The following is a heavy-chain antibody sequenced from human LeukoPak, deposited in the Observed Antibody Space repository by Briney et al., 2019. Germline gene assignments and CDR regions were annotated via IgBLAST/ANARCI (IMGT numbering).Heavy chain of an antibody. J-gene: IGHJ4*02. CDR1: GGTFSSYA. CDR2: IIPILGIA. Sequence: GASVKVSCKASGGTFSSYAISWGRQAPGQGLEWMGRIIPILGIANYAQKFQGRVTITADKSTSTAYMELSSRRSEDTAVYYCARDKRGFGGVIVGDYWGQGTLVTVSS. V-gene: IGHV1-69*04. D-gene: IGHD3-16*02. CDR3: ARDKRGFGGVIVGDY.